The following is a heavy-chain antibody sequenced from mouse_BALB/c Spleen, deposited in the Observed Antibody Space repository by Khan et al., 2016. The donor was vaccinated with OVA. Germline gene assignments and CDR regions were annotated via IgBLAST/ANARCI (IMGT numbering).Heavy chain of an antibody. Sequence: VQLQQSGPVLVKPGGSMKISCKASGYSFTGYTMNWVKQSHGKNLEWIGLINPNNGDTYYNQKFKGKATLTVDKSSSTAYMELISLTSEDSTVYYRARGGYGTCAYWGQGTLVTVSA. CDR1: GYSFTGYT. J-gene: IGHJ3*01. CDR2: INPNNGDT. D-gene: IGHD2-1*01. V-gene: IGHV1-37*01. CDR3: ARGGYGTCAY.